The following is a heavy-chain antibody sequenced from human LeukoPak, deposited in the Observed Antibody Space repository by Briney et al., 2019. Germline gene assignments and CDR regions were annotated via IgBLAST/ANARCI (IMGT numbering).Heavy chain of an antibody. Sequence: SETLSLTCTVSGGSISSGGYYWSWIRQRPGKGLEWIGYIYYSGSTYYNPSLKSRVTISVDTSKNQFSLKLSSVTAADTAVYYCARGAPYYYYMDVWGKGTTVTV. J-gene: IGHJ6*03. CDR2: IYYSGST. CDR1: GGSISSGGYY. CDR3: ARGAPYYYYMDV. V-gene: IGHV4-31*03.